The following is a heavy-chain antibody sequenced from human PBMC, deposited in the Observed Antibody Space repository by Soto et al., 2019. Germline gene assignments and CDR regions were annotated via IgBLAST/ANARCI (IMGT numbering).Heavy chain of an antibody. CDR2: IFHTGSA. CDR3: ARHIAVSGTRGFDH. D-gene: IGHD2-21*01. V-gene: IGHV4-4*02. Sequence: QVQLQESGPGLMKPSGTLSLTCAVSVGSITSNWWSWVRQPPGKGLEWIAEIFHTGSANYNPSLMGRLTISMDKSRNHLSLNLNSVTAADTAVYYCARHIAVSGTRGFDHWGQGTLVTVSS. CDR1: VGSITSNW. J-gene: IGHJ4*02.